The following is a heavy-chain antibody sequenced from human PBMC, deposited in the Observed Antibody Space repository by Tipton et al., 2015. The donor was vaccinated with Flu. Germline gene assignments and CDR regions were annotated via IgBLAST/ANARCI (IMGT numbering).Heavy chain of an antibody. J-gene: IGHJ3*02. V-gene: IGHV5-51*04. D-gene: IGHD6-19*01. CDR3: ARVVYYVSSGKSSGIPFDR. Sequence: QSGPEVKKPGESLKISCKAFGNGFTNYWIGWVRQKPGKGLEWMVIVYLDDGDARYRPSFQGQVTISADKPINTAYLQWSSLKASDTAMYYCARVVYYVSSGKSSGIPFDRWGQGPMVSVCS. CDR2: VYLDDGDA. CDR1: GNGFTNYW.